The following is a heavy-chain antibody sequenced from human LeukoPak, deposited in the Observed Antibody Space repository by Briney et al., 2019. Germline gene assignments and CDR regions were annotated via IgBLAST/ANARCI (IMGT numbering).Heavy chain of an antibody. CDR1: GFTFSSYG. D-gene: IGHD3-3*01. Sequence: GGSLRLSCAASGFTFSSYGMHWVRQAPGKGLEWVAVISYDGSNKYYADSVKGRFTISRDNSKNTLYLQMNSLRAEGTAVYYCAKSNPTNYDFWSGYYTGYYGMDVWGQGTTVTVSS. CDR2: ISYDGSNK. J-gene: IGHJ6*02. V-gene: IGHV3-30*18. CDR3: AKSNPTNYDFWSGYYTGYYGMDV.